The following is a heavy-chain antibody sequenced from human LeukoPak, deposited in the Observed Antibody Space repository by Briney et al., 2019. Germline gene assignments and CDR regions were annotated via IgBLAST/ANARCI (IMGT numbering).Heavy chain of an antibody. J-gene: IGHJ4*02. Sequence: GASVKVSCKASGYTFTSYYIHWVRQAPGQGLKWMGIINPSGGSTSCAQKFQGRVTMTRDTSTSTVYMELSSLRSEDTAVYYCARSSGSYQGPFDYWGQGTLVTVSS. CDR3: ARSSGSYQGPFDY. CDR1: GYTFTSYY. CDR2: INPSGGST. D-gene: IGHD1-26*01. V-gene: IGHV1-46*01.